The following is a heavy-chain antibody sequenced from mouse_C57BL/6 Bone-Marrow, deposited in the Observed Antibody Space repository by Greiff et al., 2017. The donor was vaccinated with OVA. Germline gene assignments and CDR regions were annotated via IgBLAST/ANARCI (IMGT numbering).Heavy chain of an antibody. D-gene: IGHD1-1*01. CDR2: INPYNGGT. J-gene: IGHJ2*01. CDR3: AREPYYGSSSFDY. CDR1: GYTFTDYY. V-gene: IGHV1-19*01. Sequence: EVKLQESGPVLVKPGASVKMSCKASGYTFTDYYMNWVKQSHGKSLEWIGVINPYNGGTSYNQKFKGKATLTVDKSSSTAYMELNSLTSEDSAVYYCAREPYYGSSSFDYWGQGTTLTVSS.